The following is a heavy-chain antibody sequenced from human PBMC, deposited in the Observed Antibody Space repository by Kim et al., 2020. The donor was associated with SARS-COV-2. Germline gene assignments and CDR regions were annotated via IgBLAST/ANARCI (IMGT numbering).Heavy chain of an antibody. Sequence: ASVKVSCKASGYTFTDYHIHWVRQAPGQGLEWMGRLSANSGGANYAQRFQGRVSMTRDTSISTVYLEMTRLRSDDTAVYYCGRSSLPEFDYWGQGSLVT. CDR1: GYTFTDYH. J-gene: IGHJ4*02. CDR3: GRSSLPEFDY. CDR2: LSANSGGA. V-gene: IGHV1-2*06. D-gene: IGHD1-26*01.